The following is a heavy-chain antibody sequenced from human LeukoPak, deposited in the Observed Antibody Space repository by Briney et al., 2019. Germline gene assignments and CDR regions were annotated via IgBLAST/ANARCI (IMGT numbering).Heavy chain of an antibody. J-gene: IGHJ4*02. V-gene: IGHV4-59*11. CDR3: AGGYYDFWSGRVDY. D-gene: IGHD3-3*01. Sequence: SETLSLTCTVSGGSISSHYWSWIRQPPGKGLEWIGYFYYSGSTNYDPSLKSRVTISVDTSKNQFSLKLSSVTAADTAVYYCAGGYYDFWSGRVDYWGQGTLVTVSS. CDR2: FYYSGST. CDR1: GGSISSHY.